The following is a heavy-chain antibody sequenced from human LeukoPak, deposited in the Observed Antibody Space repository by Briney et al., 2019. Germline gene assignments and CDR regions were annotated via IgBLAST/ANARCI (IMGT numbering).Heavy chain of an antibody. J-gene: IGHJ4*02. D-gene: IGHD2-2*01. CDR2: ISSSSIYI. CDR1: GFTFSAYT. V-gene: IGHV3-21*01. Sequence: GGSLRPSCAASGFTFSAYTMNWVRRAPGKGLEWVSSISSSSIYIYYADSVKGRFTISRDNAKNSLYLQMNSLRAEDTAVYYCARARYCSSTNCYEHDYWGQGTLVTVSS. CDR3: ARARYCSSTNCYEHDY.